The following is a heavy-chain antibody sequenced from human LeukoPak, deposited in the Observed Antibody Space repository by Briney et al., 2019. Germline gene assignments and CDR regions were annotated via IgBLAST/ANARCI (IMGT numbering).Heavy chain of an antibody. CDR1: GDSFSGYF. J-gene: IGHJ4*02. Sequence: PSETLSLTCAVYGDSFSGYFWSWIRQPPGKGLEWIGEINHSGSTKYNPSLKRRVAISVDTSKNQFSLKLNSVTAADTAVYYCARRPQNSGSVDGPSGLDYWGQGTLATVSS. CDR2: INHSGST. CDR3: ARRPQNSGSVDGPSGLDY. V-gene: IGHV4-34*01. D-gene: IGHD1-26*01.